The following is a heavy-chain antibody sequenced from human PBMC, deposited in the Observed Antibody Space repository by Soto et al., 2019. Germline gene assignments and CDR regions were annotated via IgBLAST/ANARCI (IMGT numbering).Heavy chain of an antibody. CDR3: ARHPADWAAESWFDP. J-gene: IGHJ5*02. CDR2: IYPGDSDT. D-gene: IGHD2-21*01. Sequence: GESLKISCKGSGYSFTSYWIGWVRQMPGKGLEWMGIIYPGDSDTRYSPSFQGQVTISADKSISTAYLQWSSLKASGTAMYYCARHPADWAAESWFDPWGQGTLVTVSS. V-gene: IGHV5-51*01. CDR1: GYSFTSYW.